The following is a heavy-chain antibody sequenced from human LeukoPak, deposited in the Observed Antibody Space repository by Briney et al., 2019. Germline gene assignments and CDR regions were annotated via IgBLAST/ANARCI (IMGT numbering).Heavy chain of an antibody. V-gene: IGHV4-30-4*01. Sequence: SQTLSLTCTVSGGSISSGDYYWSWIRQPPGKGLEWIGYIYYSGSTYYNPSLKSRVTISVDKSKNQFSLKLSSVTAADTAVYYCARGIAAAGDDAFDIWGQGTMVTVSS. CDR1: GGSISSGDYY. J-gene: IGHJ3*02. CDR2: IYYSGST. CDR3: ARGIAAAGDDAFDI. D-gene: IGHD6-13*01.